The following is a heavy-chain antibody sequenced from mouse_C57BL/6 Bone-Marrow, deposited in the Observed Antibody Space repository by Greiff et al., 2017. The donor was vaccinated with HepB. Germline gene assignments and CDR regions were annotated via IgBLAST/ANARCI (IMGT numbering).Heavy chain of an antibody. D-gene: IGHD2-2*01. CDR2: IDPENGDT. V-gene: IGHV14-4*01. CDR1: GFNIKDDY. Sequence: EVQLQQSGAELVRPGASVKLSCTASGFNIKDDYMHWVKQRPEQGLEWIGVIDPENGDTEYASKFQGKATITADTSSNTAYLQLSSLTSEDTAVYYCTPGGYDEDYWGQGTTLTVSS. J-gene: IGHJ2*01. CDR3: TPGGYDEDY.